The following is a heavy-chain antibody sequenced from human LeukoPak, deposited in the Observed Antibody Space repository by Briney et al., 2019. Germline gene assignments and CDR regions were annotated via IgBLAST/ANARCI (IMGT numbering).Heavy chain of an antibody. CDR1: GFTFISVA. CDR3: AKDPGGYYFDY. D-gene: IGHD1-14*01. Sequence: GKSLSLSCAASGFTFISVAMHWVRQAPGKGLEWVAVISYEGRNKYYADSLKGRFTISRDNSKNTLYLQMNSLRGEDTAVYYCAKDPGGYYFDYWGQGTVVTVSS. V-gene: IGHV3-30*18. J-gene: IGHJ4*02. CDR2: ISYEGRNK.